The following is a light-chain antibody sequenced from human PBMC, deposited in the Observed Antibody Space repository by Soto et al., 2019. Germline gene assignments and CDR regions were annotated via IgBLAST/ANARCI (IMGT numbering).Light chain of an antibody. CDR3: PKYNGVPPLFT. V-gene: IGKV1-27*01. CDR2: AAS. CDR1: HDISNS. J-gene: IGKJ3*01. Sequence: DIQMTQSPSSLSASVGDRVTITCRASHDISNSLAWYQQKPGQVPKLVIFAASTLQSGVPSRFSGSGSGTDFTLTINSLQPEDVATYYCPKYNGVPPLFTFGPGTKVDIK.